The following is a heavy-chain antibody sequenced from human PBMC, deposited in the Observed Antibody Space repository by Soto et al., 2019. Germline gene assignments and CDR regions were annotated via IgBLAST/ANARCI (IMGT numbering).Heavy chain of an antibody. CDR2: ISYDGSNK. CDR1: GFTFSSYA. V-gene: IGHV3-30*04. Sequence: GGSLRLSCAASGFTFSSYAMHWVRQAPGKGLEWVAVISYDGSNKYYADSVKGRFTISRDNSKNTLYLQMNSLRAEDTAVYNWTGGEEIVVVPAATPAPATGYFQHWGQGTLVTVSS. D-gene: IGHD2-2*01. CDR3: TGGEEIVVVPAATPAPATGYFQH. J-gene: IGHJ1*01.